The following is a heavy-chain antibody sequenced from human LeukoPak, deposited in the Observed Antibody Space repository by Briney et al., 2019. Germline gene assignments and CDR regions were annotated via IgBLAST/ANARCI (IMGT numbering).Heavy chain of an antibody. CDR1: GFTFSSYA. D-gene: IGHD3-22*01. CDR2: ISYDGSNK. J-gene: IGHJ6*03. CDR3: ARDLRRVNYDSSGYERLGGYYYYYMDV. Sequence: GGSLRLSCAASGFTFSSYAMHWVRQAPGKGLEWVAVISYDGSNKYYADSVKGRFTISRDNSKNTLYLQMNSLRAEDTAVYYCARDLRRVNYDSSGYERLGGYYYYYMDVWGKGTTVTISS. V-gene: IGHV3-30*04.